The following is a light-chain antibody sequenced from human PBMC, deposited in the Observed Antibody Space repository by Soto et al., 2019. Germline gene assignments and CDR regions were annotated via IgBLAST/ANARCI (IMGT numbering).Light chain of an antibody. V-gene: IGKV3-11*01. CDR1: QSLSGY. J-gene: IGKJ4*01. Sequence: EGVLTQSPATLSLSLGERATLSCRASQSLSGYLAWYQQKPGQAPRLLIYDASHRATGIPARFTGSGSGTDFTLTISRLEPEDFAVYYCQDRGNWPLFTFGGGTKVELK. CDR3: QDRGNWPLFT. CDR2: DAS.